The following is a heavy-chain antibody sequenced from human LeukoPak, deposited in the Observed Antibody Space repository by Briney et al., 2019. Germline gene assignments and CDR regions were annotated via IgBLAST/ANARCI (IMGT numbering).Heavy chain of an antibody. CDR2: IIPIFGTA. J-gene: IGHJ6*02. CDR3: ASPSTEGVGYYYYSMDV. Sequence: SVKVSCKASGGTFSSYAISWVRQAPGQGLEWMGGIIPIFGTANYAQKFQGRVTITADESTSTAYMELSSLRSEDTAVYYCASPSTEGVGYYYYSMDVWGQGTTVTVSS. D-gene: IGHD3-10*01. V-gene: IGHV1-69*13. CDR1: GGTFSSYA.